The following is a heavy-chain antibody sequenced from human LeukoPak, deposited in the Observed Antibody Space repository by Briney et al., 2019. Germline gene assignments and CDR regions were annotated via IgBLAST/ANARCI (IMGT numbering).Heavy chain of an antibody. Sequence: GRSLRLSCAASGFTFDDYAMHWVRQAPGRGLEWVSGISWNSGSIGYADSVKGRFTISRDNAKNSLYLQMNSLRAEDTAVYYCASEFGDYGDYWGQGTLVTVSS. CDR2: ISWNSGSI. CDR1: GFTFDDYA. J-gene: IGHJ4*02. CDR3: ASEFGDYGDY. V-gene: IGHV3-9*01. D-gene: IGHD3-16*01.